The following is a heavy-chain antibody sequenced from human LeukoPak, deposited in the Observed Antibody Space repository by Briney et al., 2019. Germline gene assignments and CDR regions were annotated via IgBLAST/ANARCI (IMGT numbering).Heavy chain of an antibody. CDR3: ARGTTYYSDSSGYSLDY. V-gene: IGHV4-59*01. CDR2: IYYSGST. Sequence: SETLSLTCTVSGGSISSYYWSWIRQPPGKGLEWIGDIYYSGSTNYNPSLKSRGTISVDTSKHQSSLQLSSVTAADTAVYYCARGTTYYSDSSGYSLDYWGQGTLVTVSS. D-gene: IGHD3-22*01. CDR1: GGSISSYY. J-gene: IGHJ4*02.